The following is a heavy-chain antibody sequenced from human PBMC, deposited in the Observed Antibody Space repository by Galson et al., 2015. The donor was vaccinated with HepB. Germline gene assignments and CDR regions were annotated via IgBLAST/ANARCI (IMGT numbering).Heavy chain of an antibody. V-gene: IGHV3-23*01. CDR3: AKDSHYYGSGSPSGDY. CDR1: GLTFSSYA. D-gene: IGHD3-10*01. Sequence: SLRLSCAASGLTFSSYAMSWVRQAPGKGLEWVSAISGSGGSTYYADSVKGRFTISRDNSKNTLYLQMNSLRAEDTAVYYCAKDSHYYGSGSPSGDYWGQGTLVTVSS. CDR2: ISGSGGST. J-gene: IGHJ4*02.